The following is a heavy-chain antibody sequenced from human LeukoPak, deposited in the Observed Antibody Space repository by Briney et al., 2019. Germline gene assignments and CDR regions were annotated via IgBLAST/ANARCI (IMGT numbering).Heavy chain of an antibody. V-gene: IGHV3-30*02. CDR2: IRYGGSNK. CDR3: AKDFRPFGLRY. J-gene: IGHJ4*02. Sequence: GGSLRLSCAASGFTFSSYGMHWVRQAPGKGLEWVAFIRYGGSNKYYADSVKGRFTISRDSSKNTLYLQMNSLRAEDTAVYYCAKDFRPFGLRYWGQGTLVTVSS. CDR1: GFTFSSYG. D-gene: IGHD3/OR15-3a*01.